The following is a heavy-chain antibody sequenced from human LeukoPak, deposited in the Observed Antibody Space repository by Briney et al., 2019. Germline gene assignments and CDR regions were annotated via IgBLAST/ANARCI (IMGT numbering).Heavy chain of an antibody. J-gene: IGHJ4*02. CDR1: GFTFSSYG. CDR3: ARDNNWNYPDY. CDR2: ISYDGSNK. D-gene: IGHD1-7*01. V-gene: IGHV3-30*03. Sequence: PGRSLRLSCAASGFTFSSYGMHWVRQAPGKGLEWVAVISYDGSNKYYADSVKGRFTISRDNAKNTLSLQMNSLRAEDTAVYYCARDNNWNYPDYWGQGTLVTVSS.